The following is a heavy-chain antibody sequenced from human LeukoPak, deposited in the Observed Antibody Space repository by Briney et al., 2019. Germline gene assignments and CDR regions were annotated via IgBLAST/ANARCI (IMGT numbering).Heavy chain of an antibody. CDR2: ISISGSTI. D-gene: IGHD1-7*01. V-gene: IGHV3-48*03. CDR3: ARARNCDS. CDR1: GFTFSSYE. J-gene: IGHJ5*01. Sequence: PGGSLRLSCAASGFTFSSYEMNWVRQAPGKGLEWVSFISISGSTIYYADSVKGRFTISRDNAKNSLYLQMNSLRAEDTAVYYCARARNCDSWGQGTLVTVSS.